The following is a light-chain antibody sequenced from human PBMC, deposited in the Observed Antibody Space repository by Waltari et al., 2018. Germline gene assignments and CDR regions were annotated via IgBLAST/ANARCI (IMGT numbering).Light chain of an antibody. V-gene: IGKV4-1*01. CDR1: QRVLYISHNKDY. CDR2: WAS. J-gene: IGKJ4*01. CDR3: QQYYSTPLT. Sequence: DIVMTQSPDSLAVSLGERATINCKSSQRVLYISHNKDYLAWYQQKPGQPPKLLIYWASTRESGVPDRFSGSGSGTDFTLTISSLQAEDVAVYYCQQYYSTPLTFGGGTKVEIK.